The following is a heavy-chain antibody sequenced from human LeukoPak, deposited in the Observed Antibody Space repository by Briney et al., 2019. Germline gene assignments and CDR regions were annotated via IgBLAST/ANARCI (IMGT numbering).Heavy chain of an antibody. V-gene: IGHV4-59*08. CDR1: GGSVNPYY. Sequence: SETLSLACTVSGGSVNPYYCNWVRQPPGKSLEWIGYIYYTGSTKYNPSLKDGATISLETSTNQCFRSLTSVTAADPAVYHLASRGCYNFWSGQRFGPGRERALLTVPS. D-gene: IGHD3-3*01. J-gene: IGHJ5*02. CDR2: IYYTGST. CDR3: ASRGCYNFWSGQRFGP.